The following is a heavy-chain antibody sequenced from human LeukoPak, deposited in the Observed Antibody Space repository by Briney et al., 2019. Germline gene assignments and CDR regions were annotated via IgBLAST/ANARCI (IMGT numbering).Heavy chain of an antibody. CDR3: ARSMVTTDRNFDH. Sequence: SETLSLTCTVSGGSITSSPYHWAWIRQPPGRGPEWIGTVSHSGDTQYNPSLTSRVTISLDTPKNQFSLSLNSVTAADTAVFYCARSMVTTDRNFDHWGQGTLVIVSS. V-gene: IGHV4-39*07. CDR2: VSHSGDT. J-gene: IGHJ4*02. CDR1: GGSITSSPYH. D-gene: IGHD2-21*02.